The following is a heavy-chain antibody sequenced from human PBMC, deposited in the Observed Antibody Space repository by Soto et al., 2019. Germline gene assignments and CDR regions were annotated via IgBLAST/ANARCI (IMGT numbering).Heavy chain of an antibody. J-gene: IGHJ6*02. Sequence: QVQLVESGGGVVQPGRSLRLSCAASGFTFSSYGMHWVRQAPGKGLEWVAVISYDGSNKYYADSVKGRFTISRDNSKNTLYLQMNSLRAEDTAVYYCAKAMGSRHYYYGMDVWGQGPTVTVSS. CDR2: ISYDGSNK. CDR1: GFTFSSYG. V-gene: IGHV3-30*18. D-gene: IGHD6-13*01. CDR3: AKAMGSRHYYYGMDV.